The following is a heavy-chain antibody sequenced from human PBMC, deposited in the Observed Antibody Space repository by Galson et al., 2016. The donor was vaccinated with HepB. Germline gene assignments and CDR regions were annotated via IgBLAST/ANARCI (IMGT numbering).Heavy chain of an antibody. CDR2: ISNNGDTT. Sequence: SLRLSCAVSGFTFSNYAMHWVRQAPGKGLEYVSAISNNGDTTYYADSVKGKFTISRDNSKNTVYLQMSSLRTEDTALYYCVKAHASSQMSDLDYWGQGTLVTVSS. CDR1: GFTFSNYA. CDR3: VKAHASSQMSDLDY. J-gene: IGHJ4*02. D-gene: IGHD6-6*01. V-gene: IGHV3-64D*09.